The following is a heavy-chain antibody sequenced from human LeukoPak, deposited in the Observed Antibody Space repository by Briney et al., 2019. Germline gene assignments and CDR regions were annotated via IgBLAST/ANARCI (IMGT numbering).Heavy chain of an antibody. V-gene: IGHV3-23*01. D-gene: IGHD6-25*01. CDR2: ISIDGGRT. J-gene: IGHJ6*03. CDR3: ARKGIGSSRYQNMDV. Sequence: PGRSLRLSCAASGFTFSSYAMSWVRQAPGKGPEWVSTISIDGGRTYYADFVKGRFTVSRDTSKNTLYLQMNSLRAEDTAVYYCARKGIGSSRYQNMDVWGKGTTVTVSS. CDR1: GFTFSSYA.